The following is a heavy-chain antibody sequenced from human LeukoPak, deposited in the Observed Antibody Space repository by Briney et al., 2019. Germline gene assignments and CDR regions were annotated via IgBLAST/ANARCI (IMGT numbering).Heavy chain of an antibody. D-gene: IGHD2-15*01. CDR3: ASHCSGGSCYPDPDYYYGMDV. J-gene: IGHJ6*02. CDR1: GGTFSSYA. CDR2: INTNTGNP. Sequence: ASVKVSCKASGGTFSSYAISWVRQAPGQGLEWMGRINTNTGNPTYAQGFTGRFVFSLDTSVSTAYLQISSLKAEDTAVYYCASHCSGGSCYPDPDYYYGMDVWGQGTTVTVSS. V-gene: IGHV7-4-1*02.